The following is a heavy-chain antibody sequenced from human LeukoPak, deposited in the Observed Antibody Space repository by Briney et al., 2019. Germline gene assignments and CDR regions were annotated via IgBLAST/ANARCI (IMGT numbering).Heavy chain of an antibody. Sequence: GGSLRLSCAASGFAFSSHWMHWVRQAPGKGLVWVSRINSDGSSTTYADSVQDRLTISRDNSKNTLYLQMSSLRAEDTAVYYCAKDKGREGDYWGQGNLVTVSS. V-gene: IGHV3-74*01. CDR2: INSDGSST. J-gene: IGHJ4*02. CDR1: GFAFSSHW. CDR3: AKDKGREGDY.